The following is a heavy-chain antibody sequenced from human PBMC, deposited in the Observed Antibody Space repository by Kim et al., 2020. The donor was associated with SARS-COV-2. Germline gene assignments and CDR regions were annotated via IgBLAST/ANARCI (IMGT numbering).Heavy chain of an antibody. D-gene: IGHD2-15*01. CDR3: ARVGYCSGGSCYNWYFDL. J-gene: IGHJ2*01. Sequence: KGRFTISRDNAKTSLYLQMNSLRAEDTAVYYCARVGYCSGGSCYNWYFDLWGRGTLVTVSS. V-gene: IGHV3-11*06.